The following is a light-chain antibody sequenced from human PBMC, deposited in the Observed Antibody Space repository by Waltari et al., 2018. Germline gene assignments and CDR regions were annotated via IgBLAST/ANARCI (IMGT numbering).Light chain of an antibody. CDR2: GGG. CDR1: QGIRDY. J-gene: IGKJ4*01. CDR3: QQLNSYPLT. V-gene: IGKV1-9*01. Sequence: DIQLTQSPSFLSASVGDRVTITCRASQGIRDYLAWFQQKAGKAPKLLIDGGGTLQSGVPSRFSGSGSGTEFTLTISSLQPEDFATYYCQQLNSYPLTFGGGTKVEIK.